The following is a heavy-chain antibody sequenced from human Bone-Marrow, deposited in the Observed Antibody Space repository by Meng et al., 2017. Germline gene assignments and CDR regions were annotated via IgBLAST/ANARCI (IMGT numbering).Heavy chain of an antibody. D-gene: IGHD3-22*01. CDR3: ARGADYYDSSGYYYSYYYGMDV. CDR1: GGSFSDYY. J-gene: IGHJ6*02. CDR2: IYYSGST. V-gene: IGHV4-59*01. Sequence: GSLRLSCVVSGGSFSDYYWSWIRQPPGKGLEWIGYIYYSGSTNYNPSLKSRVTISVDTSKNQFSLKLSSVTAADTAVYYCARGADYYDSSGYYYSYYYGMDVWGQGTTVTVSS.